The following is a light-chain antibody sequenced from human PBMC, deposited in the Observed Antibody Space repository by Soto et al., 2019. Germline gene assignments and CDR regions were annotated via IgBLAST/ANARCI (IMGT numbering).Light chain of an antibody. CDR2: DAS. V-gene: IGKV3-15*01. CDR1: QSVTSD. Sequence: EIVMTQSPATLSVSPGEGVTLSCRASQSVTSDLAWYQQKPGQAPRLLIYDASTRATGIPARFSGSGSGTEFTLTISSLQSEDFAVYYCQQYYNWPPGTFGQGTKVEVK. CDR3: QQYYNWPPGT. J-gene: IGKJ1*01.